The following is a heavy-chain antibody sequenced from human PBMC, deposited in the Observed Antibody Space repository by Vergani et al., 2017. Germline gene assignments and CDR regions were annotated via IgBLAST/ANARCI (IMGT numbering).Heavy chain of an antibody. CDR1: GFTFSSYA. CDR3: ARDSSGSIYYYYGMDV. J-gene: IGHJ6*02. D-gene: IGHD3-10*01. CDR2: ISSNGGST. Sequence: EVQLVESGGGLVQPGGSLRLSCAASGFTFSSYAMHWVRQAPGKGLEYVSAISSNGGSTYYANSVKGRFTISRDNSKNTLYLQMGSLRAEDMAVYYCARDSSGSIYYYYGMDVWGQGTTVTVSS. V-gene: IGHV3-64*01.